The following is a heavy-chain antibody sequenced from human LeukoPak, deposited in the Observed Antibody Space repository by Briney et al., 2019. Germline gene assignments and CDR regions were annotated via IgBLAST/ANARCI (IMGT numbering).Heavy chain of an antibody. CDR3: ARLIAVDPVGYFQH. J-gene: IGHJ1*01. CDR2: IYPGDSDT. V-gene: IGHV5-51*01. CDR1: GSRFTSYW. Sequence: PGESLKISCKGSGSRFTSYWIGWVRQMPGKGLEWMGIIYPGDSDTRYSPSFQGQVTISADKSISTAYLQWRSLKASDTAMYYCARLIAVDPVGYFQHWGQGTLVTVSS. D-gene: IGHD6-19*01.